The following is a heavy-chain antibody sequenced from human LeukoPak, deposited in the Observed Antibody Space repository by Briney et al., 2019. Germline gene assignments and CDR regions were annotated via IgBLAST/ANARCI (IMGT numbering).Heavy chain of an antibody. V-gene: IGHV5-51*01. J-gene: IGHJ3*02. D-gene: IGHD2-15*01. Sequence: GESLKISCKGSGYSFTSYWIGWVRRMPGKGLEWMGIIYPGDSDTRYSPSFQGQVTISADKSISTAYMQWSSLKASDTAMYYCARSGSGGSWYDAFDIWGQGTMVTVSS. CDR3: ARSGSGGSWYDAFDI. CDR2: IYPGDSDT. CDR1: GYSFTSYW.